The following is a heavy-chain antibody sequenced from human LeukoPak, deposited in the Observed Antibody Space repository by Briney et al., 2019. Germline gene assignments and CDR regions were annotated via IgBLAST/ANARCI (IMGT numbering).Heavy chain of an antibody. J-gene: IGHJ4*02. CDR2: INHSGST. Sequence: SETLSLTCAVYGGSLSGYYWSWIRQPPGKGLEWIGEINHSGSTNCNPSLKSRVTISVDTSKNQFSLKLSSVTAADTAVYYCAGQPYVWGSYRQFDYWGQGTLVTVSS. CDR3: AGQPYVWGSYRQFDY. CDR1: GGSLSGYY. D-gene: IGHD3-16*02. V-gene: IGHV4-34*01.